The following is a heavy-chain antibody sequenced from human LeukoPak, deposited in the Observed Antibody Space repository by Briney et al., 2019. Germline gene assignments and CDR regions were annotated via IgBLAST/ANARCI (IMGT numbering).Heavy chain of an antibody. J-gene: IGHJ3*02. CDR1: GGSFSGYY. CDR3: ARDGAGPPQEAFDI. CDR2: IEQTESEK. Sequence: PSETLSLTCAVYGGSFSGYYWSWVRQAPGKGLEWVANIEQTESEKKYVDSVKGRFTISRDNVRNSLYLQMNNLRAEDTAVYYCARDGAGPPQEAFDIWGQGTVVTVCS. V-gene: IGHV3-7*01.